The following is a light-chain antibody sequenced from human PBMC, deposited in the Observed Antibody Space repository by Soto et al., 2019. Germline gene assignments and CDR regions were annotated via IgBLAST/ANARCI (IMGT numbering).Light chain of an antibody. CDR3: QQRSRWPCIT. Sequence: EIVLTQSPATLSLSPGERATLSCRASQSVSSYLAWYQQKPGQAPRLLIYDASNRSTGIPARFSGSGSGTDFTPAISSLEPEDFAVYYCQQRSRWPCITFGHGTRLEIK. CDR2: DAS. CDR1: QSVSSY. J-gene: IGKJ5*01. V-gene: IGKV3-11*01.